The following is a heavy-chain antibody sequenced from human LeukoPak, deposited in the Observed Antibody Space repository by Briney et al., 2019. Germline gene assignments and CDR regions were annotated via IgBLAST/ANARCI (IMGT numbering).Heavy chain of an antibody. CDR3: AQQLGYKGYFDY. V-gene: IGHV3-23*01. D-gene: IGHD6-13*01. J-gene: IGHJ4*02. CDR2: ISGSGGST. CDR1: GFPFIGYA. Sequence: AGGSLRLSCAASGFPFIGYAMSWVRQAPGKGLEWVSAISGSGGSTYYADSVKGRFTISRDNSKNTLYLQMNSLRAEDTAVYYCAQQLGYKGYFDYWGQGTLVTVSS.